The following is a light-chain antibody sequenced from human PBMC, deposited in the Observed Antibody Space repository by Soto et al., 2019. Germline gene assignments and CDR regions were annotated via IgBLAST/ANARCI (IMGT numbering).Light chain of an antibody. J-gene: IGLJ1*01. Sequence: QSVLTQPASVYGSPGQSITISCTGTSSDVGGYNYVSWYQQHPGKAPKLMIYDVSNRPSGVSNRFSGSKSGNTASLTISGLQAEDEADYYCSSYTSSSTYNYVFGTGTKLTVL. CDR1: SSDVGGYNY. CDR3: SSYTSSSTYNYV. CDR2: DVS. V-gene: IGLV2-14*01.